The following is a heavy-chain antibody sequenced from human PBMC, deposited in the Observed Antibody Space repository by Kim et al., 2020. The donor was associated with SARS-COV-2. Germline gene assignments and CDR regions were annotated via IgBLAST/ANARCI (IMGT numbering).Heavy chain of an antibody. V-gene: IGHV3-23*01. CDR1: GFTFSSYA. D-gene: IGHD6-13*01. J-gene: IGHJ6*02. Sequence: GGSLRLSCAASGFTFSSYAMSWVRQAPGKGLEWVSAISGSGGSTYYADSVKGRFTISRDNSKNTLYLQMNSLRAEDTAVYYCAKGIAAGTYYGMDVWGQGTTVTVSS. CDR2: ISGSGGST. CDR3: AKGIAAGTYYGMDV.